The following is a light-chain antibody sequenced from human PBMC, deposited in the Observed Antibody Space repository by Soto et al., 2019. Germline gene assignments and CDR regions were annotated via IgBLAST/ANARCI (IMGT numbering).Light chain of an antibody. CDR1: QSVSTSY. V-gene: IGKV3-20*01. Sequence: EIVLTQSPGTLSLFPGERATLSCRASQSVSTSYLAWYQQKPGQAPRLIIYDASSRATGIPDRFSGSGSGTEFTLTISRLEPEDFEVYYCQHHATSPRTFGQGTKVDIK. CDR2: DAS. CDR3: QHHATSPRT. J-gene: IGKJ1*01.